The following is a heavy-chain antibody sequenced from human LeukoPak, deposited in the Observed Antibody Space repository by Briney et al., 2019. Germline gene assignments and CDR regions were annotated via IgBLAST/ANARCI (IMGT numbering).Heavy chain of an antibody. J-gene: IGHJ4*02. CDR1: GGSISSYY. D-gene: IGHD6-19*01. V-gene: IGHV4-59*08. CDR3: ASGAVAGNQDY. Sequence: SETLSLTCTVSGGSISSYYWSWIRQPPGKGLEWIGYIYYSGSTNYNPSLKSRVTISVDTSKNQSSLKLRSVTAADTAVYYCASGAVAGNQDYWGQGTLVTVSS. CDR2: IYYSGST.